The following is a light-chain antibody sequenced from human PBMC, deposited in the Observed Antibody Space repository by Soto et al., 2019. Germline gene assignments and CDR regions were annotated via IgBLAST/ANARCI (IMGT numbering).Light chain of an antibody. V-gene: IGLV7-46*01. CDR1: TGAVTASHY. CDR2: DTS. Sequence: QAVVTQEPSLTVSPGGTVTLTCDSSTGAVTASHYPFWFQQKPGQAPRTLIFDTSDKSSWTPARFSGSLLGGKAALTLSGTQPEDDAEYYCLLSYSDDRVFGGGTQLTVL. CDR3: LLSYSDDRV. J-gene: IGLJ7*01.